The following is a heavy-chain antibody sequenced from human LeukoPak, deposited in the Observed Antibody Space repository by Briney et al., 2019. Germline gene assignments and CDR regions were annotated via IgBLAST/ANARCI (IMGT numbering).Heavy chain of an antibody. V-gene: IGHV4-59*01. CDR1: GGSISSYY. J-gene: IGHJ4*02. D-gene: IGHD6-19*01. Sequence: SETLSLTCTVSGGSISSYYWSWIRQSPGKGLEWIGYIYYSGNSNYSPSLQSRVTISVDTSKSQFSLKLTSVTAADTAVYYCARVAVAAREYFDYWGQGTLVTVSS. CDR3: ARVAVAAREYFDY. CDR2: IYYSGNS.